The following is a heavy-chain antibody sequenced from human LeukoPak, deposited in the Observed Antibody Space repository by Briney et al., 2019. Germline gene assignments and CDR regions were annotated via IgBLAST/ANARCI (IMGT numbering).Heavy chain of an antibody. CDR2: IKQDGSEK. J-gene: IGHJ1*01. D-gene: IGHD5-24*01. CDR1: GFTFSSYW. V-gene: IGHV3-7*03. CDR3: VQEARRDGYKLAPVAEH. Sequence: GGSLRLSCAASGFTFSSYWMSWVRQAPGKGLEWVANIKQDGSEKYCVDSVKGRFTISRDNAKNSLYLQMNDLRDEDTAVYYCVQEARRDGYKLAPVAEHWGQGTLVTVSS.